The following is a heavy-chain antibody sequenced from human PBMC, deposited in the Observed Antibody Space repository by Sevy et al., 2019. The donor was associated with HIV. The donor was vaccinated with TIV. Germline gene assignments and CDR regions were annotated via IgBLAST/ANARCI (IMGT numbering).Heavy chain of an antibody. V-gene: IGHV3-30-3*01. CDR3: ARDPGVGNHGNYYGMDV. D-gene: IGHD1-26*01. Sequence: GGSLRLSCAASGFTFSSYAMHWVRQAPGKGLEWVAVISYDGSNKYYADSVKGRFTISRDNSKNTLYLQMNSLRAEDTAVYYCARDPGVGNHGNYYGMDVWGQGTTVTVSS. J-gene: IGHJ6*02. CDR1: GFTFSSYA. CDR2: ISYDGSNK.